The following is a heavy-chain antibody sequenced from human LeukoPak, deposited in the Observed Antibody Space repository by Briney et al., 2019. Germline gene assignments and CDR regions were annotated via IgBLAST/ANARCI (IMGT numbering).Heavy chain of an antibody. Sequence: ASVKVSCKAPGYTFTGYYMHWVRQAPGQGLEWMGWINPNSGGTNYAQKFQGRVTMTRDTSISTAYMELSRLRSDDTAVYYCAREDIVVVPAADFDPWGQGTLVTVSS. CDR1: GYTFTGYY. V-gene: IGHV1-2*02. CDR2: INPNSGGT. CDR3: AREDIVVVPAADFDP. J-gene: IGHJ5*02. D-gene: IGHD2-2*01.